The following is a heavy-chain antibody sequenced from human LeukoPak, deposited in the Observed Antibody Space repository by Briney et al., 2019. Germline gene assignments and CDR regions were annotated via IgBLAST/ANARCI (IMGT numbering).Heavy chain of an antibody. CDR3: ARVPLGGEYYFDY. Sequence: SVKVSCRASGGTFSSYAISWVRQAPGQGLEWMGRIIPIFGTANYAQKFQGGVTITTDESTSTAYMELSSLRSEDTAVYYCARVPLGGEYYFDYWGQGTLVTVSS. V-gene: IGHV1-69*05. J-gene: IGHJ4*02. D-gene: IGHD3-16*01. CDR2: IIPIFGTA. CDR1: GGTFSSYA.